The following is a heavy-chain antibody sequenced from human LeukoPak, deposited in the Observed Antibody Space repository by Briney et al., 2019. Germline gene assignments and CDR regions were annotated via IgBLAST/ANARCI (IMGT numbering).Heavy chain of an antibody. CDR2: IYTSGST. CDR1: GGSISSYY. CDR3: ARVRKSPYYYDSSGYFDY. J-gene: IGHJ4*02. Sequence: SETLSLTXTVSGGSISSYYWSWIRQPAGKGLEWIGRIYTSGSTNYNPSLKSRVTISVDTSKNQFSLKLSSVTAADTAVYYCARVRKSPYYYDSSGYFDYWGQGTLVTVSS. V-gene: IGHV4-4*07. D-gene: IGHD3-22*01.